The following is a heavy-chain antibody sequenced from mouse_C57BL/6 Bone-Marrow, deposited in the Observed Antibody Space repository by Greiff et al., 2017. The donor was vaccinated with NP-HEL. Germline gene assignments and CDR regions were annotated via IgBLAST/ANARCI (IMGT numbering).Heavy chain of an antibody. V-gene: IGHV5-17*01. J-gene: IGHJ3*01. Sequence: EVKLVESGGGLVKPGGSLKLSCAASGFTFSDYGMHWVRQAPEKGLEWVAYISSGSSTIYYADTVKGRFTISRDNAKNTLCLQMTSLRSEDTAMYYCARRWLLREAWFAYWGQGTLVTVSA. D-gene: IGHD2-3*01. CDR1: GFTFSDYG. CDR2: ISSGSSTI. CDR3: ARRWLLREAWFAY.